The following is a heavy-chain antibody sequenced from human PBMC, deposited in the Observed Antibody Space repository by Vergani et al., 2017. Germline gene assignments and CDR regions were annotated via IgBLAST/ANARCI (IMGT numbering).Heavy chain of an antibody. J-gene: IGHJ4*02. D-gene: IGHD3-22*01. Sequence: QVQLVQSGAEVKKPGASVKVSCKASGYTFTSYGISWVRQAPGQGLEWMGWISAYNGNTNYAQKLQGRVTVTTDTSTSTAYMKLRSLRSDDTAVYYCARDMYYDNSSGYYTTIDYFDYWGQGTLVTVSS. CDR3: ARDMYYDNSSGYYTTIDYFDY. V-gene: IGHV1-18*01. CDR1: GYTFTSYG. CDR2: ISAYNGNT.